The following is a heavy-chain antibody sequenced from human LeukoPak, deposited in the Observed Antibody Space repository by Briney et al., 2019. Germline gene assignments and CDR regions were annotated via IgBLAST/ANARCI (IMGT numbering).Heavy chain of an antibody. J-gene: IGHJ3*02. CDR2: IYYSGST. Sequence: SETLSLTCTVSGGSINSYYWSWIRQPPGKGLEWIGYIYYSGSTNYNPSLKSRVTISLDTSKNQFSLKLTSVTAADTAVYYCARDSGYRSSGWYGDAFDIWGQGTMVTVSS. V-gene: IGHV4-59*01. D-gene: IGHD6-19*01. CDR1: GGSINSYY. CDR3: ARDSGYRSSGWYGDAFDI.